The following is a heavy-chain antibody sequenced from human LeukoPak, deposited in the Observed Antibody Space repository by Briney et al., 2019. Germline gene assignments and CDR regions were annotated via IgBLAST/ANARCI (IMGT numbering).Heavy chain of an antibody. J-gene: IGHJ4*02. V-gene: IGHV4-59*12. CDR2: MYYSGST. CDR3: ARDSRIMGAPGAFDY. CDR1: GDSISTYY. D-gene: IGHD1-26*01. Sequence: SETLSLTCTVSGDSISTYYWSWIRQPPGKGLEWIGYMYYSGSTNYNPSLKSRVTMSVDTSKNQFSLKLSSVTAADTAVYYCARDSRIMGAPGAFDYWGQGTLVTVSS.